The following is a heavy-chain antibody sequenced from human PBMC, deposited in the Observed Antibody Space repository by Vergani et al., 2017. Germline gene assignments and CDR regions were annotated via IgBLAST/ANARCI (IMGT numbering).Heavy chain of an antibody. CDR2: ISWNSNSI. Sequence: EVQLEESGGGLVLPGRSLRLSCVASGFTSAGYAMHWVRQAPGKGLEWVSGISWNSNSIGYADSVKGRFTISRDNAKNSLYLQMNSLRAEDTALYYCAKDLCTSSGGGWFDPWGQGTLVTVCS. V-gene: IGHV3-9*02. CDR1: GFTSAGYA. CDR3: AKDLCTSSGGGWFDP. D-gene: IGHD6-6*01. J-gene: IGHJ5*02.